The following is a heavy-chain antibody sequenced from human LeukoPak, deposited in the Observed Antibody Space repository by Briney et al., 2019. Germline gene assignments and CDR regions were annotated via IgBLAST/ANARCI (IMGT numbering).Heavy chain of an antibody. D-gene: IGHD3-10*01. CDR2: FDPEDGET. Sequence: ASVKVSCKVSGYTLTELSMHWVRQAPGKGLEWMGGFDPEDGETIYAQKFQGRVTMTEDTSTDTAYMELSSLRSEDTAVYYCATRITMVRGVIMNSDYWGQGTLVTVSS. CDR3: ATRITMVRGVIMNSDY. V-gene: IGHV1-24*01. J-gene: IGHJ4*02. CDR1: GYTLTELS.